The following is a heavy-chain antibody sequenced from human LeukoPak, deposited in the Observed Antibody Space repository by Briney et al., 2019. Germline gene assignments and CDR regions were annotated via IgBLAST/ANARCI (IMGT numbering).Heavy chain of an antibody. CDR2: VKANSGCT. Sequence: RSSVKVSCKASGYTLTGYSIHWVRQAPGQGLEWVGRVKANSGCTNYAQKFHGRVTMRRNTSISTAYKELSRLSSDNTAVYYCAREASREGWFDPWGQGTLVTVSS. CDR3: AREASREGWFDP. V-gene: IGHV1-2*06. J-gene: IGHJ5*02. CDR1: GYTLTGYS.